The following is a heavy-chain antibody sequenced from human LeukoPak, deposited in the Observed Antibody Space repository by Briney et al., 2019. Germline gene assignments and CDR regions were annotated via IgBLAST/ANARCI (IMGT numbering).Heavy chain of an antibody. CDR2: TYYRSKWCN. Sequence: SQTLSLTCVISGDSVASNSTACNWIRQSPSRGLEWLGRTYYRSKWCNEYAVSVKSRLTINPDTSKNQFSLQLNSVTPEDTAVYYCARGGQGDGYSADEAFDFWGQGTMVTVS. J-gene: IGHJ3*01. CDR3: ARGGQGDGYSADEAFDF. D-gene: IGHD5-24*01. V-gene: IGHV6-1*01. CDR1: GDSVASNSTA.